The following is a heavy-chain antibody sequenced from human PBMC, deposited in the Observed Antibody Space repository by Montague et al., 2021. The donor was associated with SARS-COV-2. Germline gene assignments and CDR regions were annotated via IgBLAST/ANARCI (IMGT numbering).Heavy chain of an antibody. Sequence: TLSLTCTVSGGSISSGSYYWSWIRQPAGKGLEWVGRIYTSGNSNYNPSLKSRVTISVDTSKNQFSLKLSSVTAADTAVYYCARLHIMFDRARFDYWGQGTLVTVSS. CDR1: GGSISSGSYY. V-gene: IGHV4-61*02. CDR3: ARLHIMFDRARFDY. CDR2: IYTSGNS. D-gene: IGHD3-22*01. J-gene: IGHJ4*02.